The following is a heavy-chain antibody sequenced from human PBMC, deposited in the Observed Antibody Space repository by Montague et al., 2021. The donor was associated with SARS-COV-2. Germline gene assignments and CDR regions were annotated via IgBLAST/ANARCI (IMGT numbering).Heavy chain of an antibody. CDR1: GFIFSSYE. J-gene: IGHJ6*02. D-gene: IGHD2-21*01. CDR2: ISSSGGGSTK. V-gene: IGHV3-48*03. Sequence: SLRLSLSASGFIFSSYEMNWVRQAPGKGLEWISYISSSGGGSTKHYTDSVKGRFTISRDNAKSSLHLQMNSLRVEDTAIYYCARDRDWDDWCGMDVWGQGTTVTVSS. CDR3: ARDRDWDDWCGMDV.